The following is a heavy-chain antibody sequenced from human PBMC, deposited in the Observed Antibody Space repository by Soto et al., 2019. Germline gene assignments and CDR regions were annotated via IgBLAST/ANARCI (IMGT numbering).Heavy chain of an antibody. CDR3: ARGSPWARDAFDI. Sequence: SVKVSCKASGGTFSSYTISWVRQAPGQGLEWMGRIIPILGIANYAQKFQGRVTITADKSTSTAYMELSSLRSEDTAVYYCARGSPWARDAFDIWGQGTMVTVSS. J-gene: IGHJ3*02. D-gene: IGHD1-26*01. V-gene: IGHV1-69*02. CDR1: GGTFSSYT. CDR2: IIPILGIA.